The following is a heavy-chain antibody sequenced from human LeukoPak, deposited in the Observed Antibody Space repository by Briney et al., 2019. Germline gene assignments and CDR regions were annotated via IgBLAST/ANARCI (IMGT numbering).Heavy chain of an antibody. CDR2: ISWNSGSI. V-gene: IGHV3-9*01. CDR3: AKGLVRYSSSARGFDY. D-gene: IGHD6-13*01. CDR1: GFTFDDYA. Sequence: GRSLRLSCAASGFTFDDYAMHWVRQAPGKGLEWVSGISWNSGSIGYADSVKGRFTISRDNAKNSLYLQMNSLRAEDTALYYCAKGLVRYSSSARGFDYWGQGTLVTVSS. J-gene: IGHJ4*02.